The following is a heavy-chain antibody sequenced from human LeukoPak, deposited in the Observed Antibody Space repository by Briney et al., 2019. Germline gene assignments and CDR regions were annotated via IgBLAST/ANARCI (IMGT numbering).Heavy chain of an antibody. J-gene: IGHJ4*02. CDR2: ISYDGSNK. Sequence: GRSLRLSCAAPGFTFSSYAMHWVRQAPGKGLEWVAVISYDGSNKYYADSVKGRFTISRDNSKNTLYLQMNSLRAEDTAVYYCARAVVLRFLEWLNPSDYWGQGTLVTVSS. D-gene: IGHD3-3*01. CDR3: ARAVVLRFLEWLNPSDY. CDR1: GFTFSSYA. V-gene: IGHV3-30-3*01.